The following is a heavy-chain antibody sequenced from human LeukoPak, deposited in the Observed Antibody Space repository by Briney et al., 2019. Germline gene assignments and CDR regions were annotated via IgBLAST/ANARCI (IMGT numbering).Heavy chain of an antibody. CDR3: AREIVGATPDAFDI. D-gene: IGHD1-26*01. Sequence: PSETLSLTCTVSGGSISSYYWSWIRQPAGKGLEWIGRIYTSGSTNYNPSLKSRVTMSVDTSKNQFSLKLSSVTAADTAVYYCAREIVGATPDAFDIWGQGTMVTVSS. J-gene: IGHJ3*02. CDR1: GGSISSYY. V-gene: IGHV4-4*07. CDR2: IYTSGST.